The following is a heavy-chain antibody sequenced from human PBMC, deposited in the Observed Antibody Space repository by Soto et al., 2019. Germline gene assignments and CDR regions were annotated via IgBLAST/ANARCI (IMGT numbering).Heavy chain of an antibody. J-gene: IGHJ3*02. CDR3: ARVNFGSAVEI. CDR1: GYTFDNYG. Sequence: ASVKISCKTSGYTFDNYGISWVRQAPGQGLEWVGWINPKNGNTNYAQYVEGRVSMTTDTSTTTAYMELRSLTSDDTAVYYCARVNFGSAVEIWGLGTLVTVSS. CDR2: INPKNGNT. V-gene: IGHV1-18*01. D-gene: IGHD3-10*01.